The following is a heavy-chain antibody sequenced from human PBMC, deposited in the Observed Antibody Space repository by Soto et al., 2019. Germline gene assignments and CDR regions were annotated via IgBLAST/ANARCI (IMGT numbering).Heavy chain of an antibody. CDR3: ARDYLARVVTATYYYYYGMDV. CDR1: GYTFNSYA. Sequence: ASAKISCKASGYTFNSYAIHWSRQAPGQGLEWTGWISAYNGNTNYAQKLQGRVTMTTDTSTSTAYMELRSLRSDDTAVYYCARDYLARVVTATYYYYYGMDVWRQGTTVTVS. CDR2: ISAYNGNT. V-gene: IGHV1-18*01. D-gene: IGHD2-21*02. J-gene: IGHJ6*02.